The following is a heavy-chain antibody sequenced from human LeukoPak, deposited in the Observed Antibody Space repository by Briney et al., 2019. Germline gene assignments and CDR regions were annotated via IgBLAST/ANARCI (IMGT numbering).Heavy chain of an antibody. J-gene: IGHJ4*02. Sequence: SETLSLTCTVSGGSISSYYWSWIRQPPGKGLEWIGYIYYSGSTNYNPSLKSRVTISVDTSKNQFSLKLSPVTAADTAVYYCARASSSSWYLIDYWGQGTLVTVSS. D-gene: IGHD6-13*01. CDR1: GGSISSYY. V-gene: IGHV4-59*01. CDR3: ARASSSSWYLIDY. CDR2: IYYSGST.